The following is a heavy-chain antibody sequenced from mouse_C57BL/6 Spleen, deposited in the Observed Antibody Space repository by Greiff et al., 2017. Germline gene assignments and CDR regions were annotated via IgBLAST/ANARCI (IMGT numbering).Heavy chain of an antibody. CDR2: INPSSGYT. CDR1: GYTFTSYT. V-gene: IGHV1-4*01. CDR3: ARNYRDYYAMDY. D-gene: IGHD2-12*01. Sequence: QVQLQQSGAELARPGASVKMSCKASGYTFTSYTMHWVKQRPGQGLEWIGYINPSSGYTKYNQKFKDKATLTADKSSSTAYMQLSSLTSEDSAVYYCARNYRDYYAMDYWGQGTSVTVSS. J-gene: IGHJ4*01.